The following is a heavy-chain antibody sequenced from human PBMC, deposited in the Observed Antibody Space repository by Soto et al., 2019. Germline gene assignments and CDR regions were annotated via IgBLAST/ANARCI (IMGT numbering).Heavy chain of an antibody. Sequence: GGSLRLSCVGSGFIFSNSAMHWVRQTPGKGLEWVAFMSYDGSDTFYADSVKGRFTISRDNSKNTLYLQMNSLRAEDTAVYYCAKAQLGWLQFIPFDYWGQGTLVTVSS. D-gene: IGHD5-12*01. V-gene: IGHV3-30*02. J-gene: IGHJ4*02. CDR1: GFIFSNSA. CDR2: MSYDGSDT. CDR3: AKAQLGWLQFIPFDY.